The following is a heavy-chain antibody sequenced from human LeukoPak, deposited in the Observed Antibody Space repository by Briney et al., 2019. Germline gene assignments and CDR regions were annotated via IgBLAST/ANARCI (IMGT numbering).Heavy chain of an antibody. D-gene: IGHD5-18*01. Sequence: PGGSLKLSCAASGFTFSGSAMHWVRQASGKGLEWVGRIRSKANSYATAYAASVKGRFTISRDDSKNTAYLQMNSLKTEDTAVYYCTRFSEGVDTAMVTGYWGQGTLVTVSS. CDR1: GFTFSGSA. V-gene: IGHV3-73*01. CDR2: IRSKANSYAT. J-gene: IGHJ4*02. CDR3: TRFSEGVDTAMVTGY.